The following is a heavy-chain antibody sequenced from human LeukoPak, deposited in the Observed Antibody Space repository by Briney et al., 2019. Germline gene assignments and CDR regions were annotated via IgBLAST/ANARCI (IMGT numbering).Heavy chain of an antibody. J-gene: IGHJ6*03. CDR2: VYYSGST. V-gene: IGHV4-59*01. Sequence: PSETLSLTCTVSGGSISSYYWSWIRQPPGKGLEWIGYVYYSGSTNYNPSLKSRVTLLVDTSKNQFSLSLSSVTAADTAVYYCARGVAGTVYYYYMDVWGKGTTVTVSS. CDR3: ARGVAGTVYYYYMDV. D-gene: IGHD6-19*01. CDR1: GGSISSYY.